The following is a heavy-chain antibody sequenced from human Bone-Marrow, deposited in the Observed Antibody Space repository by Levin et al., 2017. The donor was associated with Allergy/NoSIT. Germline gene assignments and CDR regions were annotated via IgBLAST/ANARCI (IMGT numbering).Heavy chain of an antibody. CDR2: IYTSGST. D-gene: IGHD3-10*01. CDR1: GSSISGGSYY. J-gene: IGHJ3*01. Sequence: SETLSLTCTVSGSSISGGSYYWSWIRQSAGKGLEWIGRIYTSGSTNYNPSLKSRVTIPLDTSKNQFSLRLSSVTAADTAVYYCARVIWFGSAFDVWGQGTMVTVSS. CDR3: ARVIWFGSAFDV. V-gene: IGHV4-61*02.